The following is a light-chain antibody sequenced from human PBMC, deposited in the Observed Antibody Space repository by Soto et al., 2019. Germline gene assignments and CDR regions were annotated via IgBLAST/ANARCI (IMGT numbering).Light chain of an antibody. CDR2: DAS. Sequence: EIVLTQSPATLSLSPGEGATLSCRASQSVGSYLAWYQQKLGQAPRLLIYDASKRATGIPARFSGSGSGTDFTLTISRLEPEDFAVYYCQQYGSSLWTFGQGTKVDIK. CDR3: QQYGSSLWT. J-gene: IGKJ1*01. CDR1: QSVGSY. V-gene: IGKV3-20*01.